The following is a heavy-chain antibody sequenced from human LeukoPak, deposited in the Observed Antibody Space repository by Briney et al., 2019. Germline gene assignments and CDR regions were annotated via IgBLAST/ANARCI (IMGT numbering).Heavy chain of an antibody. D-gene: IGHD3-22*01. CDR1: GYSISSDFF. J-gene: IGHJ4*02. CDR3: ARVVVVVIAFGY. Sequence: SETLSLTCTVSGYSISSDFFWGWLRQPPGMGLEWIGSMIHSGTTYYTPSLKSRVTISFNEPKNQFSLRLSSMTAADTAVYYCARVVVVVIAFGYWGQGTLVTVSS. V-gene: IGHV4-38-2*02. CDR2: MIHSGTT.